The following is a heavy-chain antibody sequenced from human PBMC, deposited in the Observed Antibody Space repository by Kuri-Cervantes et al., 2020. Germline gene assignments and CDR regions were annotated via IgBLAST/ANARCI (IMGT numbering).Heavy chain of an antibody. D-gene: IGHD3-10*01. CDR2: ISSSGSTI. CDR3: ARELQDYYYGMDV. CDR1: GFTFSDYY. Sequence: GESLKISCAASGFTFSDYYMSWIRQAPGKGLEWVSYISSSGSTIYYADSVKGRFTISRDNAKNSLYLQMNSLRAEDTAVYYCARELQDYYYGMDVWGQGTTVTVSS. V-gene: IGHV3-11*01. J-gene: IGHJ6*02.